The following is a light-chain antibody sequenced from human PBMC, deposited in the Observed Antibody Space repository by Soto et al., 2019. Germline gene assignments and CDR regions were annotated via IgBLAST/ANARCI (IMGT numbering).Light chain of an antibody. J-gene: IGKJ1*01. V-gene: IGKV3-20*01. CDR2: GAS. CDR3: QQHDTSLTWT. Sequence: EIVLKQSPGTPSLSPGERATLSCRASQSVSNNQQKPGQAPRLLICGASNRASGIPDRFSGFGSGTDFTLTISRLEPEDFASYYCQQHDTSLTWTFGQGTKVDIK. CDR1: QSVSN.